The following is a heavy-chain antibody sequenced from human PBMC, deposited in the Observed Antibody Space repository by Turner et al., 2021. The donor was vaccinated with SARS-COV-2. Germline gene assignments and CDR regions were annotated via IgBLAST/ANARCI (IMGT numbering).Heavy chain of an antibody. J-gene: IGHJ6*02. D-gene: IGHD5-18*01. CDR1: GCPISSSTCH. V-gene: IGHV4-39*01. Sequence: LQLQESGPGLVKPSETLSLTRTGSGCPISSSTCHWGWIRQPPGKGRGWIGNIYDSGITYYNPSLKGRITISIDTSKNQFSLRLSSVTAADTAVYYCARLMDTAMDYYGMDVWGQGTTVTVSS. CDR2: IYDSGIT. CDR3: ARLMDTAMDYYGMDV.